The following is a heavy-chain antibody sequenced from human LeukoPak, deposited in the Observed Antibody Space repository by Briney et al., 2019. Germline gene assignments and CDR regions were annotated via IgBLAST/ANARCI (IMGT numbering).Heavy chain of an antibody. D-gene: IGHD4-11*01. V-gene: IGHV1-18*01. Sequence: ASVKVSCKASGYTFTSYRISWVRQAPGQGLEWLGWISAYNGNTNYAQKVQGRVTITADESTSTAYMELSSLRSEDTAVYYCARWNMTTDDYWGQGTLVTVSS. CDR3: ARWNMTTDDY. CDR2: ISAYNGNT. CDR1: GYTFTSYR. J-gene: IGHJ4*02.